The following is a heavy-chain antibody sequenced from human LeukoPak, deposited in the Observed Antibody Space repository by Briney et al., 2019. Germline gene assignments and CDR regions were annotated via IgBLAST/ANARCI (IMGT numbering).Heavy chain of an antibody. D-gene: IGHD2-21*01. V-gene: IGHV3-7*01. CDR3: ARATASNWFDP. CDR1: GFTFSSYW. J-gene: IGHJ5*02. CDR2: IKEDGSEK. Sequence: GGSLRLSCAASGFTFSSYWMSWVREAPGKGVGCVANIKEDGSEKHYVDSVKGRFTISRDNAKNSLSLQMNSLRAEDTAVYYCARATASNWFDPWGQGTLVTVSS.